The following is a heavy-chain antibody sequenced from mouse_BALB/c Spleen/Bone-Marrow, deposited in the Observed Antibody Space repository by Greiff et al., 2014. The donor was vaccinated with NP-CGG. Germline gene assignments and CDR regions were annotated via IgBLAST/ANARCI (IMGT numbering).Heavy chain of an antibody. CDR1: GFSLTDYG. Sequence: VKLMESGPGLVAPSQSLSITCTVSGFSLTDYGVSWIRQPPGKGLVWLGVIWGGGITYYNSTLKSRLSISKDNSKSQVFLKMNSLQTDDTAMYYCAKHDTTVVLDYWGQGTTLTVSS. J-gene: IGHJ2*01. CDR3: AKHDTTVVLDY. V-gene: IGHV2-6-5*01. CDR2: IWGGGIT. D-gene: IGHD1-1*01.